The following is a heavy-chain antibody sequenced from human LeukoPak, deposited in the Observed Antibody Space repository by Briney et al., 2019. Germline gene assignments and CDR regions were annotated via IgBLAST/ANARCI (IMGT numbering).Heavy chain of an antibody. CDR3: ARVRATFSPHFDN. CDR2: IWYDGSNK. V-gene: IGHV3-33*01. Sequence: GRSLRLSCAASGFTFSSYGMHWVRQAPGKGLEWVAVIWYDGSNKYYADSVKGRFTISRDNSKNTLYLQMNSLRAEDTAVYYCARVRATFSPHFDNWGQGTPVTVSS. CDR1: GFTFSSYG. J-gene: IGHJ4*02. D-gene: IGHD5-12*01.